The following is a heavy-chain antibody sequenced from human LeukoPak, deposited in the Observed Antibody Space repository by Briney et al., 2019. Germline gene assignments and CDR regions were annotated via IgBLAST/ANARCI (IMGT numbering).Heavy chain of an antibody. CDR3: ATLSLNWNYNHYFDF. J-gene: IGHJ4*02. CDR1: GFTFNTYA. CDR2: IRSDGSNK. V-gene: IGHV3-30*02. Sequence: PGGSLRLSSAASGFTFNTYAMHWIRQAPGRGLEWVAFIRSDGSNKNYADSVKGRFTISRDNSKNTLYMQMNSLRVEDTGVYYCATLSLNWNYNHYFDFWGQGTLVTISS. D-gene: IGHD1-7*01.